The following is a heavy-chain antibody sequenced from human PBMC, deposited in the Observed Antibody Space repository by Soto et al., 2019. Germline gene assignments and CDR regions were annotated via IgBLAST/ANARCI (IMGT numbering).Heavy chain of an antibody. CDR2: IIPIFGTT. D-gene: IGHD6-19*01. J-gene: IGHJ4*02. Sequence: QARLVQSGAEVKKPGSSVRVSCKASGGTFSSFPIAWVRQAPGQGLEWVGGIIPIFGTTEYAQNFRDRVTIYADESTSTAYMELSFLSFDATAVYYCAMIEYSSGSDYWGQGTLVTVFS. CDR3: AMIEYSSGSDY. V-gene: IGHV1-69*01. CDR1: GGTFSSFP.